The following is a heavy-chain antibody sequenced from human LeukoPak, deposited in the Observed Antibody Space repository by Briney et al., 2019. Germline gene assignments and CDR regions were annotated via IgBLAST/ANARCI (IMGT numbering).Heavy chain of an antibody. V-gene: IGHV1-8*01. CDR1: GYTFTSYD. CDR3: ARGSGAITMVRGVSLGY. D-gene: IGHD3-10*01. Sequence: ASVKVSCKASGYTFTSYDINWVRQATGQGLERMGWMNPNSGNTGYAQKFQGRVTMTRNTSISTAYMELSSLRSEDTAVYYCARGSGAITMVRGVSLGYWGQGTLVTVSS. CDR2: MNPNSGNT. J-gene: IGHJ4*02.